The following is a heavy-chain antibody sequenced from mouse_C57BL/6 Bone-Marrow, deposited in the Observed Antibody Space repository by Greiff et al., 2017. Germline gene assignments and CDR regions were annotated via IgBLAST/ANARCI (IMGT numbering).Heavy chain of an antibody. CDR2: IDPSDSYT. J-gene: IGHJ3*01. CDR3: ARAGYNWDWFAY. V-gene: IGHV1-69*01. CDR1: GYTFTSYW. D-gene: IGHD4-1*01. Sequence: VQLQQPGAELVMPGASVKLSCKASGYTFTSYWMHWVKQMPGQGLEWIGAIDPSDSYTNYNQKFKGKSTLTVDKSSSTAYMQLSSLTSADSAVYYCARAGYNWDWFAYWDRGTLVTVSA.